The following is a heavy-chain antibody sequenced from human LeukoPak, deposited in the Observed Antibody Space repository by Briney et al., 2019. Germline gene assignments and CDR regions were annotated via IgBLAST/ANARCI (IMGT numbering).Heavy chain of an antibody. CDR1: GYTFTTYA. CDR2: VSAGSGNT. Sequence: ASVTVSCKASGYTFTTYAIHWLRQAPGQRLEWMGWVSAGSGNTKYSQKFQDRVTITSDTSASTAYMELSSLRSEDTSVYYCARSSGDLYYYYYAMDVWGQGTTVTVSS. J-gene: IGHJ6*02. D-gene: IGHD3-22*01. V-gene: IGHV1-3*01. CDR3: ARSSGDLYYYYYAMDV.